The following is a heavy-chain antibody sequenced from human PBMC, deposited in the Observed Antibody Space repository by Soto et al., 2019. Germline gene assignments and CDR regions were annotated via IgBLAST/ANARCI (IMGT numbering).Heavy chain of an antibody. Sequence: EVQLLESGGDLVQRGGSLRLSCAAYGFTFSKYAMSWVRQAPGEGLEWVSSISAGGGTTYYADSVKGRFTISRDNSENTLYLQLNSLRADDTAIFYCVKDKYDSGSSMGNWFDPWGQGILVTVSS. CDR3: VKDKYDSGSSMGNWFDP. V-gene: IGHV3-23*01. J-gene: IGHJ5*02. CDR1: GFTFSKYA. CDR2: ISAGGGTT. D-gene: IGHD3-10*01.